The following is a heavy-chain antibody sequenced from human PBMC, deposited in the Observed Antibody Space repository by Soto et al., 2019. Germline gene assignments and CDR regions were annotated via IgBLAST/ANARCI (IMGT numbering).Heavy chain of an antibody. D-gene: IGHD3-10*01. CDR1: GFTFGGYA. Sequence: GSLSLSCAASGFTFGGYALLWVRQAPGKGLEWVSTISGSDGKTFYADSAKGRFSISRDTSQSKLYLQMNSLRADDTAMYYCARWSYLDDWGQGTRVTVSS. CDR2: ISGSDGKT. CDR3: ARWSYLDD. J-gene: IGHJ1*01. V-gene: IGHV3-23*01.